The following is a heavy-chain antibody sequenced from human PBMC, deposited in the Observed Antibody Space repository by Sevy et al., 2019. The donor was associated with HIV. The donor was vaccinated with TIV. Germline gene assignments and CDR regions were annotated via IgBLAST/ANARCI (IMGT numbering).Heavy chain of an antibody. V-gene: IGHV3-33*01. CDR2: IWYDGTNK. CDR3: ARERIAVAGMGYYFDF. J-gene: IGHJ4*02. CDR1: GFSFSGYG. D-gene: IGHD6-19*01. Sequence: GESLKISCAASGFSFSGYGMHWVRQAPGKGLEWVAVIWYDGTNKEYKDSVKGRYTISRDNSKNTLYLQMNSLRAEDTAVYYCARERIAVAGMGYYFDFWGQGTLVTVSS.